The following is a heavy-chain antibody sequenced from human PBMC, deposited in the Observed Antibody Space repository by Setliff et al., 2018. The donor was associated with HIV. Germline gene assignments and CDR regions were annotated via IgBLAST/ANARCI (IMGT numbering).Heavy chain of an antibody. V-gene: IGHV4-39*01. CDR3: ARRAYYDFWSGFYLSIANRFDS. J-gene: IGHJ5*01. CDR2: LPHSGAT. Sequence: ETLSLTCTVSGGSIRSRDYSWGWIRQPPGKGLEWIVSLPHSGATFYNPSLRSRVTTSEDTSKNQFSLRLSSVTAADTAVYYCARRAYYDFWSGFYLSIANRFDSWGQGILVTVSS. D-gene: IGHD3-3*01. CDR1: GGSIRSRDYS.